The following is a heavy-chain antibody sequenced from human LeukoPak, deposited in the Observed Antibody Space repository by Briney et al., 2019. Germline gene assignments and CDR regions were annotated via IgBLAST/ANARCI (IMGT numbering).Heavy chain of an antibody. CDR3: ARTQRWLAPFDS. CDR2: ISYDGSNK. Sequence: GGSLRLSCAASGFTFSSYAMHWVRQAPGKGLEWVAVISYDGSNKYYADSVKGRFTISRDNSKNTLYLQMNSLRSEDTAVYYCARTQRWLAPFDSWGQGSLVTVSS. CDR1: GFTFSSYA. D-gene: IGHD6-19*01. V-gene: IGHV3-30*04. J-gene: IGHJ4*02.